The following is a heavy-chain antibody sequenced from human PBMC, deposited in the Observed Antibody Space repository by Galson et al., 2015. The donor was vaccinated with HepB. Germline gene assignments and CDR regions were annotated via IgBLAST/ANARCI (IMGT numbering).Heavy chain of an antibody. CDR3: AREDYGGRGYYYYGMDV. J-gene: IGHJ6*02. CDR2: INAGNGNT. Sequence: SVKVSCKASGYTFTSYAMHWVRQAPGQRLEWMGWINAGNGNTKYSQKFQGRVTITRDTSASTAYMELSSLRSEDTAVYYCAREDYGGRGYYYYGMDVWGQGTTVTVSS. D-gene: IGHD4-23*01. V-gene: IGHV1-3*01. CDR1: GYTFTSYA.